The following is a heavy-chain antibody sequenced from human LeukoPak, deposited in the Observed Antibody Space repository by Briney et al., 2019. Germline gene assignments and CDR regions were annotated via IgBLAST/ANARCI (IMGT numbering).Heavy chain of an antibody. Sequence: PSETLSLTCAVYGGSFSGYYWSWIRQPPGKGLEWIGEINHSGSTNYNPSLKSRVTISVDTSKNQFSLKLSSVTAADTAVYYCASQWVRSYYFDYWGQGTLVTVSS. D-gene: IGHD5-12*01. J-gene: IGHJ4*02. CDR2: INHSGST. V-gene: IGHV4-34*01. CDR3: ASQWVRSYYFDY. CDR1: GGSFSGYY.